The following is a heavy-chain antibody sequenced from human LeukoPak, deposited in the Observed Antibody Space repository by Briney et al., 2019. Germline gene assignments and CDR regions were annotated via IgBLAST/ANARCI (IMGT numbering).Heavy chain of an antibody. J-gene: IGHJ4*02. D-gene: IGHD6-6*01. V-gene: IGHV5-51*01. CDR3: ARLKDVKYSSSSFDY. CDR2: IYPGDSDT. Sequence: PGESLKISCKGSGYSFTSYWIGWVRQMPGKGLEWMGIIYPGDSDTRYSPSSQGQVTISADKSISTAYLQWSSLKASDTAMYYCARLKDVKYSSSSFDYWGQGTLVTVSS. CDR1: GYSFTSYW.